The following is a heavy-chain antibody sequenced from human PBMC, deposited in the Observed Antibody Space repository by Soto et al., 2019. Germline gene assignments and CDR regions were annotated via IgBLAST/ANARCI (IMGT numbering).Heavy chain of an antibody. D-gene: IGHD2-15*01. J-gene: IGHJ5*01. V-gene: IGHV4-30-4*01. CDR3: ARGRYCLTGRCFPNWFDS. CDR1: GDSISTVDYF. Sequence: SETLSLTCSVSGDSISTVDYFWAWIRQPPGQALEYIGYIYKSATTYYNPSLESRVAISLDTSKSQFSLNVTSVTAADTAVYFCARGRYCLTGRCFPNWFDSWGQGTLVT. CDR2: IYKSATT.